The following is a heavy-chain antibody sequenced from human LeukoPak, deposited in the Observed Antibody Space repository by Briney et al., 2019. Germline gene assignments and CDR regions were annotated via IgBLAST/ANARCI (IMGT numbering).Heavy chain of an antibody. J-gene: IGHJ5*02. D-gene: IGHD4-23*01. CDR2: IYYSGST. CDR1: GGSISSSSYY. Sequence: SETLSLTCTVSGGSISSSSYYWGWIRQPPGKGLEWIGSIYYSGSTYYNPSLKSRVTMSVDTSKNQFSLKLSSVTAADTAVYYCARQYGGISNWFDPWGQGTLVTVSS. CDR3: ARQYGGISNWFDP. V-gene: IGHV4-39*07.